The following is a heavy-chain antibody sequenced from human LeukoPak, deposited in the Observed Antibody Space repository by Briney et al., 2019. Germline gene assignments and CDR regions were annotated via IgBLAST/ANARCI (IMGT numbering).Heavy chain of an antibody. J-gene: IGHJ5*02. CDR3: ARGPLSSGWGRRWFDP. V-gene: IGHV4-4*07. CDR1: GGSISSYY. D-gene: IGHD6-19*01. CDR2: IYTSGST. Sequence: PSETLSLTCTVSGGSISSYYWSWIRQPAGKGLEWIGRIYTSGSTNYNPSLKSRVTISVDTSKNQFSLKLSSVTAADTAVYYCARGPLSSGWGRRWFDPWGQGTLVTVSS.